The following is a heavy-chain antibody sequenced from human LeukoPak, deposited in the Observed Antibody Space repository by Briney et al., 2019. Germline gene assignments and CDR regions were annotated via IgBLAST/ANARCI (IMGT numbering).Heavy chain of an antibody. V-gene: IGHV1-8*01. Sequence: ASVKVSCKASGYTFTSYDINWVRQATRQGLEWMGWMNPNSGNTGYAQKFQGRVTMTRNTSISTAYMELSSLRSEDTAVYYCARGENWGAPYYYYMDVWGKGTTVTVSS. CDR2: MNPNSGNT. D-gene: IGHD7-27*01. CDR3: ARGENWGAPYYYYMDV. J-gene: IGHJ6*03. CDR1: GYTFTSYD.